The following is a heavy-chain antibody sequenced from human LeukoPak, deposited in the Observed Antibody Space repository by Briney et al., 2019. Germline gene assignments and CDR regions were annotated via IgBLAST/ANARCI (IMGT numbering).Heavy chain of an antibody. CDR2: ISSSGSTI. CDR1: GFTFSSYE. V-gene: IGHV3-48*03. Sequence: GGSLGLSCAASGFTFSSYEMNWVRQAPGKGLEWVSYISSSGSTIYYADSVKGRFTISRDNVKNSLYLQMNSLRAEDTAVYYCARDAAVGYFDLWGRGTLATVSS. CDR3: ARDAAVGYFDL. J-gene: IGHJ2*01. D-gene: IGHD6-19*01.